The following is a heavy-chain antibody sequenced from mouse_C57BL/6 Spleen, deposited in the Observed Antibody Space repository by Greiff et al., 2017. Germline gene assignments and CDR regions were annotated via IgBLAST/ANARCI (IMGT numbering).Heavy chain of an antibody. Sequence: EVQLQQSGPVLVKPGASVKMSCKASGYTFTDYYMNWVKQSHGKSLEWIGVINPYNGGTSYNLKFKGKATLTVDKSSSTAYMELNSLTSEDSAVYYCARSPTTNYAMDYWGQGTSVTVSS. CDR3: ARSPTTNYAMDY. CDR1: GYTFTDYY. CDR2: INPYNGGT. J-gene: IGHJ4*01. V-gene: IGHV1-19*01. D-gene: IGHD1-1*01.